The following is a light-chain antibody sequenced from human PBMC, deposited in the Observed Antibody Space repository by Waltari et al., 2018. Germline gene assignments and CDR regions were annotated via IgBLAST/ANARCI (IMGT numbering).Light chain of an antibody. V-gene: IGKV3-11*01. Sequence: VLTQSPATLSLSPGDRVTLSCRASQRISTHLAWYQHNVAQAPRLLIYDASNRAAGIPARFSGSGSGTDFTLTISSLETEDFAVYYCQQRSIWPPTFGQGTRLEIK. CDR3: QQRSIWPPT. CDR1: QRISTH. J-gene: IGKJ5*01. CDR2: DAS.